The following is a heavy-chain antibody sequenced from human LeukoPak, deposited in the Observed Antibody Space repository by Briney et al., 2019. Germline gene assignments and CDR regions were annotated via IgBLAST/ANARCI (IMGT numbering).Heavy chain of an antibody. CDR1: GFTFSSYS. D-gene: IGHD2-8*01. J-gene: IGHJ4*02. CDR3: AKDPDCTSGICYTFFDY. Sequence: GGSLRLSCAASGFTFSSYSMNWVRQAPGKGLEWVSSISSSSYIYYADSVKGRFTISRDNDKNSLYLQMNSLRAEDTAVYYCAKDPDCTSGICYTFFDYWGQGTLVTVSS. V-gene: IGHV3-21*04. CDR2: ISSSSYI.